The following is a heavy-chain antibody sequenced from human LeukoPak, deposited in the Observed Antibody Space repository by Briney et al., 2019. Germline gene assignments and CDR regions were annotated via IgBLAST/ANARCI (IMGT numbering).Heavy chain of an antibody. CDR3: ARESESSGWYDY. CDR2: ISGDGGST. D-gene: IGHD6-19*01. V-gene: IGHV3-43*02. CDR1: GFMFHDYA. J-gene: IGHJ4*02. Sequence: GGSLRLSCAAPGFMFHDYAIHWVRQAPGKGLEWVSLISGDGGSTFYADSVKGRFTISRDNSKNSLYLQMNSLRSDDTALYYCARESESSGWYDYWGQGTLVTASS.